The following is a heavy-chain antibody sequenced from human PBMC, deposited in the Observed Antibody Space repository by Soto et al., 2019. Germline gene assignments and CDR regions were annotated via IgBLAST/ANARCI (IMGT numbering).Heavy chain of an antibody. CDR2: IYYSGST. J-gene: IGHJ4*02. V-gene: IGHV4-59*01. D-gene: IGHD4-17*01. CDR3: ARFAADLNYGDHFDY. CDR1: GGSISSYY. Sequence: SETLSLTCTVSGGSISSYYWSWIRQPPGKGLEWIGYIYYSGSTNYNPSLKSRVTISVDTSKNQFSLKLSSVTAADTAVYYCARFAADLNYGDHFDYWGQGTLVTVSS.